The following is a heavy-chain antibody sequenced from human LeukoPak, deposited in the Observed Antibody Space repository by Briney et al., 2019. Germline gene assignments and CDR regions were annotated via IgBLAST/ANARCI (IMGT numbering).Heavy chain of an antibody. J-gene: IGHJ4*02. V-gene: IGHV3-33*01. CDR3: ARGGGSPYSSGYWPLDY. CDR2: IWYDGSNK. Sequence: GGSLRLSCAASGFTFSSYGMHWVRQAPGKGLEWVAVIWYDGSNKYYADSVKGRFTISRDNSKNTLYLQMNSLRAEETAVYYCARGGGSPYSSGYWPLDYWGQGTLVTVSS. CDR1: GFTFSSYG. D-gene: IGHD3-22*01.